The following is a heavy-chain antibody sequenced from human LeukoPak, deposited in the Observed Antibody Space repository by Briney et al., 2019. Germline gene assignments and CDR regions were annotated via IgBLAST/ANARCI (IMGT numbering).Heavy chain of an antibody. CDR3: SLLSDHQGYYYYGMDV. CDR2: IIPIFGTA. Sequence: ASVKVSCKASGGTFSSYAISWVRQAPGQGLEWMGGIIPIFGTANYAQKFQGRVTITADESTSTAYMELSSLRSEDTAVYYCSLLSDHQGYYYYGMDVWGQGTTVTVSS. J-gene: IGHJ6*02. D-gene: IGHD2/OR15-2a*01. CDR1: GGTFSSYA. V-gene: IGHV1-69*13.